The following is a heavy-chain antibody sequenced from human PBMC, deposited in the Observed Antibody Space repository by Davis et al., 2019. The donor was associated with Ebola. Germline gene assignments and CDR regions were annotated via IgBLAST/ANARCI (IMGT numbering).Heavy chain of an antibody. D-gene: IGHD3-16*01. CDR3: ARTMITVHYYYYYGMDV. V-gene: IGHV2-5*02. Sequence: SGPTLVKPTQTLTLTCTFSGFSLSTSGVGVGWIRQPPGKALEWLALIYWDDDKRYSPSLKSRLTITKDTSKNQVVLTMTNMDPVDTATYYCARTMITVHYYYYYGMDVWGQGTTVTVSS. J-gene: IGHJ6*02. CDR1: GFSLSTSGVG. CDR2: IYWDDDK.